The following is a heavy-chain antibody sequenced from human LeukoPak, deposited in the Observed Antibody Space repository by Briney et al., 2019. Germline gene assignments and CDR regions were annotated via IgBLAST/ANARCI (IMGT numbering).Heavy chain of an antibody. D-gene: IGHD3-22*01. Sequence: GGSLRLSRAASGFTFDDYAMHWVRQAPGKGLEWVSLISGDGGSTYYADSVKGRFTISRDNSKNSLYLQMNSLRTEDTALYYCAKGKDYYDSSGYYYNAFDIWGQGTMVTVSS. J-gene: IGHJ3*02. V-gene: IGHV3-43*02. CDR1: GFTFDDYA. CDR3: AKGKDYYDSSGYYYNAFDI. CDR2: ISGDGGST.